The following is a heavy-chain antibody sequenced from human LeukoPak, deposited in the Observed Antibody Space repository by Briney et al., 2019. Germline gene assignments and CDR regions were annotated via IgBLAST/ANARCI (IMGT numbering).Heavy chain of an antibody. J-gene: IGHJ4*02. CDR3: ARLKNYGDYGY. CDR1: GGTFSSYA. Sequence: SVKVSCKASGGTFSSYAISWVRQAPGQGLEWMGRIIPILGIANYAQKFQGRVTMTTDTSTSIAYMELRSLTSDDTAVYYCARLKNYGDYGYWGQGTLVTVSS. CDR2: IIPILGIA. V-gene: IGHV1-69*04. D-gene: IGHD4-17*01.